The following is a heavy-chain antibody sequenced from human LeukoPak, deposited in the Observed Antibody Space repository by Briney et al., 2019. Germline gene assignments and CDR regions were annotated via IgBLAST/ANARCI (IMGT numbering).Heavy chain of an antibody. V-gene: IGHV3-30-3*01. CDR3: AREQIVVYYFDY. D-gene: IGHD2-15*01. CDR1: GFTFSSYA. Sequence: GSLRLSCAASGFTFSSYAMHWVRQAPGKGLEWVAVISYDGSNKYYADSVKGRFTISRDNSKNTLYLQMNSLRAEDTAVYYCAREQIVVYYFDYWGQGTLVTVSS. CDR2: ISYDGSNK. J-gene: IGHJ4*02.